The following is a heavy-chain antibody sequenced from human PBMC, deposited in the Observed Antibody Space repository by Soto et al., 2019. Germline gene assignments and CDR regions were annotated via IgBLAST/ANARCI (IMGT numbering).Heavy chain of an antibody. Sequence: PSQTLSLTCAISGDSVSSNSAAWNWIRQSPSRGLEWLGRTYYRSKWYNDYAVSVKSRITINPDTSKNQFSLQLNSVTPEDTAVYYCAREAEAYYDILTGLKDRNWFDPWGQGTRVTVSS. J-gene: IGHJ5*02. CDR1: GDSVSSNSAA. CDR3: AREAEAYYDILTGLKDRNWFDP. D-gene: IGHD3-9*01. CDR2: TYYRSKWYN. V-gene: IGHV6-1*01.